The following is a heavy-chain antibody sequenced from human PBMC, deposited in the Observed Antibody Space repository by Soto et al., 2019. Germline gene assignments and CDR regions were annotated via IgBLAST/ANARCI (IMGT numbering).Heavy chain of an antibody. CDR3: ARGGAYCGGDCQTAFDY. V-gene: IGHV3-64*02. Sequence: EVQLVESGEGLVQPGGSLRLSCAASGFTFSSYAMHWVRQAPGKGLEYVSAISSNGGSTYYADSVKGRFTISRDNSKNTLYLQMGSLSAEDMAVYYCARGGAYCGGDCQTAFDYWGQGTLVTVSS. CDR2: ISSNGGST. CDR1: GFTFSSYA. D-gene: IGHD2-21*02. J-gene: IGHJ4*02.